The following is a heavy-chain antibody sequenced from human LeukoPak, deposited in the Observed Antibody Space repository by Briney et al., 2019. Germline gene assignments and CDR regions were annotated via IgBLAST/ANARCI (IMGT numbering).Heavy chain of an antibody. J-gene: IGHJ4*02. V-gene: IGHV3-33*01. CDR3: ARDPSHCSGGTCYYFDY. D-gene: IGHD2-15*01. Sequence: GGSLRLSCAASGFTFSTYGIHWVRQAPGKGLEWVGIIWYDGSNKYYSDSVKGRSTISRDNSKNTLYLQMNSLRAEDTAVYYCARDPSHCSGGTCYYFDYWGQGTLVTVSS. CDR1: GFTFSTYG. CDR2: IWYDGSNK.